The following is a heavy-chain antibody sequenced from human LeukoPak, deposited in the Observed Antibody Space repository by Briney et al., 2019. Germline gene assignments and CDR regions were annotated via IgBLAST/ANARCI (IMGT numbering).Heavy chain of an antibody. V-gene: IGHV3-74*01. D-gene: IGHD2-15*01. J-gene: IGHJ3*02. Sequence: GGSLRLSCEASGFTFSSYWMHWVRQAPGKGLVWVSRINSDGSVTNYADSVKGRFTISRDNAKNTVHLQINSLGAEDTAVYYCARNGAYCSGGSCHDAVFDIWGQGTMVTVFS. CDR3: ARNGAYCSGGSCHDAVFDI. CDR2: INSDGSVT. CDR1: GFTFSSYW.